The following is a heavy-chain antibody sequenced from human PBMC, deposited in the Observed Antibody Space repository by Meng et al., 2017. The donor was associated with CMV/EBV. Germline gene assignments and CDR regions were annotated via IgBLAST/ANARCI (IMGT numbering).Heavy chain of an antibody. Sequence: GSLKISRAASGFTFSSYAMSWVRQAPGKGLEWVSAISGSGSSTYYADSVKGRFTISRDNSKNTLYLQMNSLRAEDTAVYYCAKVAVPHSSSFYNWFDPWGQGTLVTVSS. D-gene: IGHD6-13*01. J-gene: IGHJ5*02. CDR1: GFTFSSYA. V-gene: IGHV3-23*01. CDR2: ISGSGSST. CDR3: AKVAVPHSSSFYNWFDP.